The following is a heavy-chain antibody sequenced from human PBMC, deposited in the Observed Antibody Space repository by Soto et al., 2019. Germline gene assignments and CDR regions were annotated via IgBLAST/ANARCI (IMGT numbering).Heavy chain of an antibody. J-gene: IGHJ4*01. V-gene: IGHV3-48*01. D-gene: IGHD2-2*01. CDR1: GFTFSSYS. CDR3: ARIGGRCSSTCCSVDHGFEH. Sequence: GGSLRLSCAASGFTFSSYSMNWVRQAPGKGLEWVSYISSSSSTIYYVDSVKGRFTISRDNAKNSLYLQMNSLRAEDTAVYYCARIGGRCSSTCCSVDHGFEHWGQTTLVTDPS. CDR2: ISSSSSTI.